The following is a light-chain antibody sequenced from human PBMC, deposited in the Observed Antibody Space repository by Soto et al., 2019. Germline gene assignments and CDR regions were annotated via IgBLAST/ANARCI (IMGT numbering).Light chain of an antibody. Sequence: DIQMTQSPSTLSSSVGDRVTISCRASQSVSNWLAWYQQKPGKAPKLLIYKASSLESGVASRISGRGSGTDFTITSSILQHDDFANYCYQQYNYSWTFGQGTKVEIK. CDR2: KAS. V-gene: IGKV1-5*03. CDR1: QSVSNW. J-gene: IGKJ1*01. CDR3: QQYNYSWT.